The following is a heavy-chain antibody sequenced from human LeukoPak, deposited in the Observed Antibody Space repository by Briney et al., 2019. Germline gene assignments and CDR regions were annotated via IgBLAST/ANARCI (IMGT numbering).Heavy chain of an antibody. CDR2: INHSGST. CDR1: GGSFSGYY. D-gene: IGHD3-3*01. J-gene: IGHJ6*03. CDR3: ASRTHYDFWSGYYYYMDV. V-gene: IGHV4-34*01. Sequence: SETLSLTCAVYGGSFSGYYWSWIRQPPGKGLEWIGEINHSGSTNCNPSLKSRVTISVDTSKNQFSLKLSSVTAADTAVYYCASRTHYDFWSGYYYYMDVWGKGTTVTVSS.